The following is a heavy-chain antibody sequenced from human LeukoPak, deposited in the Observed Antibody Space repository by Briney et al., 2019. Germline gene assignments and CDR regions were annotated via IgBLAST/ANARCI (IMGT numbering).Heavy chain of an antibody. J-gene: IGHJ4*02. CDR2: INPNGGST. Sequence: GASVKASCKASGYTFTSYYMHWVRQAPGQGLEWMGIINPNGGSTSYAQKFQGRVTMTRDTSTSTVYMELSSLRSEDTAVYYCASSPKVAAAGDYYFDYWGQGTLVPVSS. D-gene: IGHD6-13*01. V-gene: IGHV1-46*01. CDR3: ASSPKVAAAGDYYFDY. CDR1: GYTFTSYY.